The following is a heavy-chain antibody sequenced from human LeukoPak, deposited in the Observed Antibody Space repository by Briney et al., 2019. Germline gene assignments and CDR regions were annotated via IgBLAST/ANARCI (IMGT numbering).Heavy chain of an antibody. Sequence: PGRSLRLSCAASRFTFNDHAMYWVRQAPGKGLEWVSGINWNSDNIGYADSVKGRFTISRDDAKNSLFLQMNSLRTEDTALYYCARASHYYDTTGLGAVDIWGQGTMVTVSS. CDR1: RFTFNDHA. D-gene: IGHD3-22*01. J-gene: IGHJ3*02. CDR3: ARASHYYDTTGLGAVDI. CDR2: INWNSDNI. V-gene: IGHV3-9*01.